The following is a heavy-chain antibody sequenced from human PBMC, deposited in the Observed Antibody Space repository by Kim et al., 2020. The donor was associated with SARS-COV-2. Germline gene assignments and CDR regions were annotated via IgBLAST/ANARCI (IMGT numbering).Heavy chain of an antibody. CDR2: N. D-gene: IGHD3-10*01. Sequence: NYYADTVKGRFTISRANSKNTLYLQLHSLRDEYTALYYCAKMMVRTTYAIWGLGTLVTVSS. J-gene: IGHJ3*02. CDR3: AKMMVRTTYAI. V-gene: IGHV3-23*01.